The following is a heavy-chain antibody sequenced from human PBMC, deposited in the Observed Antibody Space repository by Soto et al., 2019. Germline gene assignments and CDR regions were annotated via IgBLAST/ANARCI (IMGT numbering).Heavy chain of an antibody. CDR3: AGPTSLQWYYMDV. J-gene: IGHJ6*03. CDR2: TYYRSRWYN. D-gene: IGHD1-26*01. CDR1: GGRVSSNRAA. V-gene: IGHV6-1*01. Sequence: SQTLSRTGASSGGRVSSNRAAWTWIRQSPSRGLEWLGRTYYRSRWYNDYAVSVKSRITVNPDTSKNQFSLHLNSVTPEDTAVYYCAGPTSLQWYYMDVWDKGTTVTVSS.